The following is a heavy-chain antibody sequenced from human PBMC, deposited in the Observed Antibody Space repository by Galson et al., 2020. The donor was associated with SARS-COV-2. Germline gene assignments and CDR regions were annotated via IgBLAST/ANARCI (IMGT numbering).Heavy chain of an antibody. CDR1: GGSISSGGYY. Sequence: SETLSLTCTVSGGSISSGGYYWSWIRQHPGKGLEWIGYIYYSGSTYYNPSLKSRVTISVDTSKNQFSLKLSSVTAADTAVYYCARTTRTIAAAGIVDYWGQGTLVTVSS. CDR2: IYYSGST. V-gene: IGHV4-31*03. CDR3: ARTTRTIAAAGIVDY. J-gene: IGHJ4*02. D-gene: IGHD6-13*01.